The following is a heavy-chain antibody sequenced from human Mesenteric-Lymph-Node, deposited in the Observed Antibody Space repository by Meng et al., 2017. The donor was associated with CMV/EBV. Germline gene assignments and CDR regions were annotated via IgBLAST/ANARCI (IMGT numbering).Heavy chain of an antibody. CDR2: INHSGST. V-gene: IGHV4-34*01. J-gene: IGHJ4*02. Sequence: QVQLPQWGAGLLKHSETLSVTCAVYGGSFSGYYWNWIRQSPEKGLEWIGEINHSGSTTYNPSFTSRIIISVDTSTNQISLNMSSVTAADTAVYYCARGSSYDILTGYFDYWGQGALVTVSS. CDR1: GGSFSGYY. CDR3: ARGSSYDILTGYFDY. D-gene: IGHD3-9*01.